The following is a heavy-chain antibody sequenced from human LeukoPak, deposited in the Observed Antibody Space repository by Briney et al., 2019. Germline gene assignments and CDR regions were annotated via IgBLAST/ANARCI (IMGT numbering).Heavy chain of an antibody. CDR3: AKNVVVKRYIDF. J-gene: IGHJ4*02. Sequence: GGSLRLSCAASGFTISNHWMHWVRQAPGKGLQWVAVISGGGRTTEYEDFVKGRFTISRDNSKNTLSLQMNSLTVEDTAIYFCAKNVVVKRYIDFWGQGTLVTVSS. CDR1: GFTISNHW. CDR2: ISGGGRTT. V-gene: IGHV3-23*01. D-gene: IGHD2-15*01.